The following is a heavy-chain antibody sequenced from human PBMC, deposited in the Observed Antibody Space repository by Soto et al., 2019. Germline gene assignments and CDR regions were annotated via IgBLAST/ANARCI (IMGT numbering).Heavy chain of an antibody. D-gene: IGHD3-22*01. CDR2: RYDDEST. J-gene: IGHJ4*02. Sequence: LQLQESGPGLVKPSETLSLTCTVSGDSIRNRNYYWGWIRQPPGKGLEWIGSRYDDESTFYNPSLKRRVTLTIDTSKKQFSLNMTSVTAADMVVEYCARGIYEVSSGDYLDVWGPGHRVTVSS. CDR3: ARGIYEVSSGDYLDV. CDR1: GDSIRNRNYY. V-gene: IGHV4-39*01.